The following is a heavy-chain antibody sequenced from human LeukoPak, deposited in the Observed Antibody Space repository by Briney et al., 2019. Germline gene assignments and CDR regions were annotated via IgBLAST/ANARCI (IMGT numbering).Heavy chain of an antibody. V-gene: IGHV3-74*01. J-gene: IGHJ4*02. CDR2: INSDGSST. D-gene: IGHD5-18*01. CDR1: GFTFSSYA. Sequence: GGSLRLSCAASGFTFSSYAMSWVRQAPGKGLVWVSRINSDGSSTSYADSVKGRFTISRDNAKNTLYLQMNSLRAEDTAVHYRARERAVDTAMADWGQGTLVTVAS. CDR3: ARERAVDTAMAD.